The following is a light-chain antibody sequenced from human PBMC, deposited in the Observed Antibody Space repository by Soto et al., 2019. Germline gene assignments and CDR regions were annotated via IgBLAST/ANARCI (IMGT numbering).Light chain of an antibody. CDR1: SSDVGAFDS. CDR3: SSYAGRNNYV. Sequence: QSVLTQPPSASGSLGQSGTISCTGSSSDVGAFDSVSWYQQHPHKAPQIIIYEVSKRPSGVPDRFSGSKSGNTASLTVSGLQADYEADYFCSSYAGRNNYVFGTGTQLTVL. J-gene: IGLJ1*01. CDR2: EVS. V-gene: IGLV2-8*01.